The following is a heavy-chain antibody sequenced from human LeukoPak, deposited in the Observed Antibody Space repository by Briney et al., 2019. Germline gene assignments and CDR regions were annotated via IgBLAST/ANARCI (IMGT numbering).Heavy chain of an antibody. CDR3: ACRDGTE. CDR1: GASISSHY. V-gene: IGHV4-59*08. Sequence: SETLSLTCTVSGASISSHYWTWIRQPPGKGLQWIGHIYYSGSTNYNPSLKSRVTISVDMSENQFSLKLSSVTAADTAVYYCACRDGTEWGQGTLVTVSS. D-gene: IGHD5-24*01. CDR2: IYYSGST. J-gene: IGHJ4*02.